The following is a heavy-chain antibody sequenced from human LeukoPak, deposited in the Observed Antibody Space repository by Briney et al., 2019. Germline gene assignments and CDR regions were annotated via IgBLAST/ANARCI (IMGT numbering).Heavy chain of an antibody. CDR3: ARLGYCSSTSCYNDDY. V-gene: IGHV4-59*11. Sequence: SETLSLTCTVSGGSISSHYWSWIRQPPGKGLEWIGYIYYSGSTKYNPSLKSQVTISVDTSKNQFSLKLSSVTAADTAVYYCARLGYCSSTSCYNDDYWGQGTLVTVSS. CDR2: IYYSGST. D-gene: IGHD2-2*02. J-gene: IGHJ4*02. CDR1: GGSISSHY.